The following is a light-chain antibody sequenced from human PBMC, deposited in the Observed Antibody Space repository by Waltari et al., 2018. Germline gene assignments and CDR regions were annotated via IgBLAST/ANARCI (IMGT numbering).Light chain of an antibody. V-gene: IGKV3-15*01. CDR1: QSVKTN. CDR2: AAS. J-gene: IGKJ4*02. CDR3: QQYDKWPPRYT. Sequence: TQSPATLSVSPGETATLSCRASQSVKTNLAWYQQKLGQAPRLLIFAASTRATGVPVRFSGSGSGTEFTLSISSLQSEDFAVYYCQQYDKWPPRYTFGPGTRVEIK.